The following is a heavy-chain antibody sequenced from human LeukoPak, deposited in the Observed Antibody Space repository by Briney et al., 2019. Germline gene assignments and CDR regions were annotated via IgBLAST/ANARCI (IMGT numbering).Heavy chain of an antibody. D-gene: IGHD6-19*01. CDR2: MNPNSGNT. Sequence: ASVKFSCKASGYTLTSYDINWVRQATGQGLEWMGWMNPNSGNTGYAQKFQGRVTITRNTSISTAYMELSSLRSEDTAVYYCAVAGTLGEAFDIWGQGTMVTVSS. J-gene: IGHJ3*02. V-gene: IGHV1-8*03. CDR1: GYTLTSYD. CDR3: AVAGTLGEAFDI.